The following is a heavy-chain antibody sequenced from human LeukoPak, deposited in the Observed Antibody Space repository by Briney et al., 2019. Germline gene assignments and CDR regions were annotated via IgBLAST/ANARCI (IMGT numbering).Heavy chain of an antibody. J-gene: IGHJ4*02. CDR1: GFTVSSNY. CDR2: IYSGGST. Sequence: GGSLRLSCAASGFTVSSNYMSWVRQAPGKGLEWVSVIYSGGSTYYADSVKGRFTISRDNSKNTLYLQMNSLRAEDTAVYYCARGKEAPDFDYWGQGTLVTVSS. CDR3: ARGKEAPDFDY. V-gene: IGHV3-66*01.